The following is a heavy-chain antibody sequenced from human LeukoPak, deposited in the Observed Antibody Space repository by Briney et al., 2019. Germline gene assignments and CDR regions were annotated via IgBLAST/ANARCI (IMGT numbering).Heavy chain of an antibody. J-gene: IGHJ4*02. CDR3: AKGKGVAAAGKSSLYYFDY. D-gene: IGHD6-13*01. CDR1: GFTVSSNY. V-gene: IGHV3-30*02. Sequence: GGSLRLSCAASGFTVSSNYMSWVRQAPGKGLEWVAFIRYDGSNKYYADSVKGRFTISRDNSKNTLYLQMNSLRAEDTAVYYCAKGKGVAAAGKSSLYYFDYWGQGTLVTVSS. CDR2: IRYDGSNK.